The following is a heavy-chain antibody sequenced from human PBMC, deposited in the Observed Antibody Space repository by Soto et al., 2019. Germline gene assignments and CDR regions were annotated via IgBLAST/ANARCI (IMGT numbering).Heavy chain of an antibody. D-gene: IGHD1-1*01. CDR3: ARAVERRSFYYYYYGMDV. Sequence: QVQLVQSGAEVKKPGASVKVSCKASGYTFTSYGISWVRQAPGQGLEWMGWISAYNGNTNYAQKLQGRVTMTTDTSTSTAYMELRSLRSDDTAVYYCARAVERRSFYYYYYGMDVWGQGTTVTVSS. J-gene: IGHJ6*02. CDR1: GYTFTSYG. V-gene: IGHV1-18*01. CDR2: ISAYNGNT.